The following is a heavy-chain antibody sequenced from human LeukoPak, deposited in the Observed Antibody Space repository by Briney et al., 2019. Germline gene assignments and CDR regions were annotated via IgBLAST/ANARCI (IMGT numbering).Heavy chain of an antibody. CDR1: GFTFSTYA. V-gene: IGHV3-33*03. Sequence: GGSLGLSCKASGFTFSTYAMHWVRQAPGKGLEWVAVIWNDGINTYYADSVKGRFTISRDNSKNTLYLQMNSLRAEDTAVYYCARILGEGRAMVRGVMDYWGQGTLVTVSS. CDR3: ARILGEGRAMVRGVMDY. CDR2: IWNDGINT. D-gene: IGHD3-10*01. J-gene: IGHJ4*02.